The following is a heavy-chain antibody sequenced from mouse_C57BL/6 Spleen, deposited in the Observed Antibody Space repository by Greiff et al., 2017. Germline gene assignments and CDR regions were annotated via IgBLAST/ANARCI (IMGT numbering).Heavy chain of an antibody. D-gene: IGHD4-1*02. J-gene: IGHJ2*01. CDR2: IDPSDSET. CDR1: GYTFTSYW. Sequence: QVQLQQPGAELVRPGSSVKLSCKASGYTFTSYWMHWVKQRPIQGLEWIGNIDPSDSETHYNQKFKDKATLTVDKSSSTAYMQLSSLTSEYSAVYYCAATGTDYFDDWGQGTTLTVSS. V-gene: IGHV1-52*01. CDR3: AATGTDYFDD.